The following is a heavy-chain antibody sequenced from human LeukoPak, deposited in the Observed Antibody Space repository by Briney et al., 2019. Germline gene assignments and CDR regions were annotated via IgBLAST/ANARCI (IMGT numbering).Heavy chain of an antibody. Sequence: PGGSLRLSCAASGFTFSDYYMSWIRQAPGKGLEWVSYISSSGSTIYYADPVKGRFTISRDNAKNSLYLQMNSLRAEDTAVYYCARGFVVVAATVDYWGQGTLVTVSS. CDR3: ARGFVVVAATVDY. V-gene: IGHV3-11*04. CDR1: GFTFSDYY. D-gene: IGHD2-15*01. J-gene: IGHJ4*02. CDR2: ISSSGSTI.